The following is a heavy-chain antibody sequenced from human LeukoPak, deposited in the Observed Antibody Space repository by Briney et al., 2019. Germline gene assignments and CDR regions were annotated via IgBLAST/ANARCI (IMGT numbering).Heavy chain of an antibody. CDR1: GFTVSSNY. D-gene: IGHD6-19*01. J-gene: IGHJ4*02. Sequence: GGSLRLSCAASGFTVSSNYMSWVRQAPGKGLEWVSVIYSGGSTYYADSVKGRFTISRDNSKNTLYLQMNSLRAEDTAVYYCARASSAPRNPYSSGEVLDYWGQGTLVTVSS. CDR2: IYSGGST. CDR3: ARASSAPRNPYSSGEVLDY. V-gene: IGHV3-66*01.